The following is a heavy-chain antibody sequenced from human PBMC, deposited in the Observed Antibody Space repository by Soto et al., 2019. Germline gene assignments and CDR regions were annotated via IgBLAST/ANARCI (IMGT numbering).Heavy chain of an antibody. J-gene: IGHJ4*02. D-gene: IGHD3-10*01. CDR1: GGSISSYY. V-gene: IGHV4-59*01. CDR2: IYYSGST. Sequence: SETLSLTCTVSGGSISSYYWSWIRQPPGKGLEWIGYIYYSGSTNYNPSLKSRVTISVDTSKNQFSLKLSSVTAADTAVYYCAATYGSGSYYRIPFDYWGQGTLVTV. CDR3: AATYGSGSYYRIPFDY.